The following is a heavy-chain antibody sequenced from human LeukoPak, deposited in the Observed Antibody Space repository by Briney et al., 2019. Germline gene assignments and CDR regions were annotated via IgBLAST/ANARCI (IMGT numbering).Heavy chain of an antibody. D-gene: IGHD4-17*01. CDR1: GFTFSSYG. V-gene: IGHV3-33*01. J-gene: IGHJ5*02. Sequence: SGGSLRLSCAASGFTFSSYGMHWVRQAPGKGLEWVAVIWYDGSNKYYADSVKGRFTISRDNSKNTLYLQMNSLGAEDTAVYYCAREATVTTLGGFDPWGQGTLVTVSS. CDR3: AREATVTTLGGFDP. CDR2: IWYDGSNK.